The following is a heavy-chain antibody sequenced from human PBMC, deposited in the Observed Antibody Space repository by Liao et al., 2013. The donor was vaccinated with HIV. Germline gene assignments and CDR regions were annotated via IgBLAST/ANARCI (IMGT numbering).Heavy chain of an antibody. CDR2: IYYTGTS. CDR1: GGSINTAAYY. J-gene: IGHJ4*02. CDR3: ARGTDFDY. V-gene: IGHV4-39*07. Sequence: QLQLQESGPGLLKPSETLSLMCTVSGGSINTAAYYWGWVRQPPGKGLEWIANIYYTGTSFYNPSLNSRVAISLDTSKNRFSLKMTSVTIADTAVYYCARGTDFDYWGLGTQVTVSS.